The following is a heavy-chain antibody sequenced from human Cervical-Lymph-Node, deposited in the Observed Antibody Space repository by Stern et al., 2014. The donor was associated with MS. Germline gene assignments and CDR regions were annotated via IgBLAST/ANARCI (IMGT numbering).Heavy chain of an antibody. D-gene: IGHD3-10*01. CDR2: SHYSGAT. J-gene: IGHJ2*01. V-gene: IGHV4-39*01. CDR1: GGSISSDSYY. Sequence: QVQLQQSGPGLVKPSETLSLTCTVSGGSISSDSYYWGWIRQPPGKGLEXIGRSHYSGATSYNPSLRSRLTMSVDTSKNQFSLRLTSVTAADTAVYHCVRHGLWYGPSWYFDLWGRGTLVTVSS. CDR3: VRHGLWYGPSWYFDL.